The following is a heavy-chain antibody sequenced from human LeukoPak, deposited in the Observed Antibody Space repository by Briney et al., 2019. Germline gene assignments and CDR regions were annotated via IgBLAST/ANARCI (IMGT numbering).Heavy chain of an antibody. J-gene: IGHJ4*02. Sequence: GASVKVSCKASGYTFTSYGISWVRQAPGQGLEWMGWISAYNGNTNYAQKLRGRVTMTTDTSTSTAYMELRSLRSDDTAVYYCARSQRAYGSGSPDYWGQGTLVIVSS. CDR3: ARSQRAYGSGSPDY. D-gene: IGHD3-10*01. CDR1: GYTFTSYG. V-gene: IGHV1-18*01. CDR2: ISAYNGNT.